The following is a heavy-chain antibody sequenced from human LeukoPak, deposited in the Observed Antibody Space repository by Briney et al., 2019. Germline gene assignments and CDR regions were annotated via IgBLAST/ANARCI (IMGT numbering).Heavy chain of an antibody. Sequence: GGSLRLSCAASGFTFSSYGMHCVRQAPGKGLEWVAVISYDGSNKYYADSVKGRFTISRDNSKNTLYLQMNSLRAEDTAVYYCAKDLYILTGYPDYWGQGTLVTVSS. CDR3: AKDLYILTGYPDY. J-gene: IGHJ4*02. CDR1: GFTFSSYG. D-gene: IGHD3-9*01. V-gene: IGHV3-33*05. CDR2: ISYDGSNK.